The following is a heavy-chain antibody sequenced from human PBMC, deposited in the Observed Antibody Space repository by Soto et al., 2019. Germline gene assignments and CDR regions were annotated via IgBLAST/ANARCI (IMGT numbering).Heavy chain of an antibody. CDR2: INWNGNYI. CDR3: ARESSGYDRGYYYYYMDV. Sequence: GGSLRLSCAASGFTFDDYGRSWVRQVPGKGPEWVSTINWNGNYIHYADSVRGRFTISRDNAKNSLYLQMNSLRAEDTAVYYCARESSGYDRGYYYYYMDVWGKGTTVTVSS. D-gene: IGHD5-12*01. J-gene: IGHJ6*03. V-gene: IGHV3-20*04. CDR1: GFTFDDYG.